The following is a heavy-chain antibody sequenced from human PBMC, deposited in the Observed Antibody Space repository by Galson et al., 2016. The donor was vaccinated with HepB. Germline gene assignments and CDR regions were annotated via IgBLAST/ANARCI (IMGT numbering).Heavy chain of an antibody. J-gene: IGHJ4*02. CDR1: GFRFSNYG. D-gene: IGHD4-17*01. CDR3: FYGDRHSSDY. Sequence: SLRLSCAASGFRFSNYGMTWVRQAPGKGLEWVSSINAGGGSTYYADSVKGRFTISRDNSKSTLYLQMNGLRAEDTALYCCFYGDRHSSDYWGQGTLVTVSS. CDR2: INAGGGST. V-gene: IGHV3-23*01.